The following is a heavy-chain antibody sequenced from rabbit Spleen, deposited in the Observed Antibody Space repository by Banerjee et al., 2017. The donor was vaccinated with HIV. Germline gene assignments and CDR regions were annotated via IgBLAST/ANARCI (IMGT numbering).Heavy chain of an antibody. CDR3: TRDDGSGHYIDGYFNL. Sequence: QEQLVESGGGLVKPGASLTLICTASGFSFSSGYDMSWVRQAPGKGLEWIGFIYTGNGENYYANWAKGRFTISKTSSTTVTLQVTSLTAADTATYFCTRDDGSGHYIDGYFNLWGPGTLVTVS. J-gene: IGHJ4*01. CDR1: GFSFSSGYD. CDR2: IYTGNGEN. V-gene: IGHV1S45*01. D-gene: IGHD1-1*01.